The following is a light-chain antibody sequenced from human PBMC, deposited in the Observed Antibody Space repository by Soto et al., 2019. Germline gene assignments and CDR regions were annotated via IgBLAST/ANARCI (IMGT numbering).Light chain of an antibody. CDR3: LQDHNYPLT. CDR1: QGIGND. J-gene: IGKJ4*01. Sequence: AIQMAQSPSSLSASVGDRVTITGRVSQGIGNDVGWYQQKPGKAPKLLLYAATTLQSGVPSRFSGTRSGTDFTLTISSLQPEDFATYYCLQDHNYPLTFGGGTKVEIK. V-gene: IGKV1-6*02. CDR2: AAT.